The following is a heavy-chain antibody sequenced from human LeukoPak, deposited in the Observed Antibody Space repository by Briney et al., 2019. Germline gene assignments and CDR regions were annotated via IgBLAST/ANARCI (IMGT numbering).Heavy chain of an antibody. CDR2: IRYDGSNK. D-gene: IGHD3-10*01. J-gene: IGHJ4*02. Sequence: PGGSLRLSCAASGFTFSSYGMHWVRQAPGKGLEWVAFIRYDGSNKYYADSVKGRFTISRDNSKNTLYLQMNSLRAEDTAVYYCAKDRGFGELSDFDYWGQGTLVTVSS. V-gene: IGHV3-30*02. CDR3: AKDRGFGELSDFDY. CDR1: GFTFSSYG.